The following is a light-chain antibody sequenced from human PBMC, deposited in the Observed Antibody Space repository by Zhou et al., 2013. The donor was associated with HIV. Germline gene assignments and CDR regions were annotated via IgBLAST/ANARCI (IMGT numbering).Light chain of an antibody. CDR1: QSISNW. Sequence: DIRMTQSPSTLSASVGDRVTITCRASQSISNWLAWYQQKPGKAPKLLIYKASSLESGVPSRFSGSGSGTEFTLTISSLQPDDFATYYCQQYQTFGQGTKVEIK. CDR2: KAS. CDR3: QQYQT. J-gene: IGKJ1*01. V-gene: IGKV1-5*03.